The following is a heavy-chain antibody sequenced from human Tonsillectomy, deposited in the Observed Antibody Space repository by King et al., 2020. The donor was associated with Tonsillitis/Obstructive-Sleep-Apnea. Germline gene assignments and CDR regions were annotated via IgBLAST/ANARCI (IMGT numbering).Heavy chain of an antibody. CDR3: TTLYCSSTSCFDYMDV. J-gene: IGHJ6*03. Sequence: QLVQSGGGLVKPGGSLRLSCAASGFTFSNAWMSWVRQAPGKGLAWVGRIKSKTDGGTTDYAAPLKGRFTISRDDSKNTLYLQMNSLKTEDTVVYYCTTLYCSSTSCFDYMDVWGKGTTVTVSS. CDR1: GFTFSNAW. CDR2: IKSKTDGGTT. V-gene: IGHV3-15*01. D-gene: IGHD2-2*01.